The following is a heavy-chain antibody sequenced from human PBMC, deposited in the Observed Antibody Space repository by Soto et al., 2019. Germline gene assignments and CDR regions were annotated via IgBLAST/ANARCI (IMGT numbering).Heavy chain of an antibody. CDR1: GYTFTGYY. Sequence: ASVKISCKASGYTFTGYYMHWVRQAPGQGLEWMGWINPNSGGTNYAQKFQGRVTMTRDTSTSTAYMELSRLRSDDTAVYYCARGDCSSTSCLESYYYYYGMDVWG. CDR3: ARGDCSSTSCLESYYYYYGMDV. CDR2: INPNSGGT. V-gene: IGHV1-2*02. D-gene: IGHD2-2*01. J-gene: IGHJ6*02.